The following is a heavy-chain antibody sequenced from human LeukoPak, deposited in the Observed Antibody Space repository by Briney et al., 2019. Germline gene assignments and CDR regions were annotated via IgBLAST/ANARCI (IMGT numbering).Heavy chain of an antibody. Sequence: MPSETLSLTCTVSGGSISSGRHYWGWIRQPPGKGLEWIGRISHSGSAYHNPSLKSRVTISVDTSKNQLSLKLSSVTAADTAVYYCARLLYFGDYSDYWGQGTLVTVSS. CDR1: GGSISSGRHY. D-gene: IGHD3-16*01. J-gene: IGHJ4*02. V-gene: IGHV4-39*01. CDR2: ISHSGSA. CDR3: ARLLYFGDYSDY.